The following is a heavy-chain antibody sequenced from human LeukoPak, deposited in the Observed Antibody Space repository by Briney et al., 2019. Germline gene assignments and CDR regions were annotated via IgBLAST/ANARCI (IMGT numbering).Heavy chain of an antibody. Sequence: GRSLRLSCAASGFNFDDYAMHWVRQAPGKGLEWVSAISWNSGSVGYADSVKGRFTISRDNAKNSLYLQMNSLRAEDTALYYCAKEISGGDGMDVWGQGTTVTVSS. CDR2: ISWNSGSV. V-gene: IGHV3-9*01. D-gene: IGHD2-15*01. J-gene: IGHJ6*02. CDR3: AKEISGGDGMDV. CDR1: GFNFDDYA.